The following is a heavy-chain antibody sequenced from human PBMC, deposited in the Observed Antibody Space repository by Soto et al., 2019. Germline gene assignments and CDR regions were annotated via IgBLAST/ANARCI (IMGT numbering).Heavy chain of an antibody. CDR1: GYTFTSYA. Sequence: ASVKVSCKASGYTFTSYAMHWVRQAPGQRLDLMGWINAGNGNTKYSQKFQGRVTITRDTSASTAYMELSSLRSEDTAVYYCARDGAYGDYVYDYYYYMDVWGKGTTVTVSS. CDR3: ARDGAYGDYVYDYYYYMDV. D-gene: IGHD4-17*01. J-gene: IGHJ6*03. CDR2: INAGNGNT. V-gene: IGHV1-3*01.